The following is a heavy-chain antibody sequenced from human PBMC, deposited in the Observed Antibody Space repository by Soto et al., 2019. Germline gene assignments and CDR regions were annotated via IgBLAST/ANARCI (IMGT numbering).Heavy chain of an antibody. J-gene: IGHJ4*02. CDR1: GFTFSSYA. D-gene: IGHD3-9*01. Sequence: EVQLLESGGGLVQPGGSLRLSCAASGFTFSSYAMSWVRQAPGKGLEWVSAISGSGGSTYYADSVKGRFTISRDNSKNTLYLQMKSLRAEDTAVYYCAKDRYWRYFDGYEYWGQGTLVTVSA. CDR3: AKDRYWRYFDGYEY. V-gene: IGHV3-23*01. CDR2: ISGSGGST.